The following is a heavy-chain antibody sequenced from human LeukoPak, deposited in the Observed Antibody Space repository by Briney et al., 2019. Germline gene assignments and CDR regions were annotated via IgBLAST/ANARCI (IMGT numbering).Heavy chain of an antibody. Sequence: GGSLRLSCAASGFTFSTCAMNWVRQAPGKGLEWVSAISNRGDETYYADSVRGRFTISRDNAKNSLYLQMNSLRAEDTAVYYCARDHKDWGVFDYWGQGTLVTVSS. V-gene: IGHV3-23*01. D-gene: IGHD7-27*01. CDR1: GFTFSTCA. CDR3: ARDHKDWGVFDY. J-gene: IGHJ4*02. CDR2: ISNRGDET.